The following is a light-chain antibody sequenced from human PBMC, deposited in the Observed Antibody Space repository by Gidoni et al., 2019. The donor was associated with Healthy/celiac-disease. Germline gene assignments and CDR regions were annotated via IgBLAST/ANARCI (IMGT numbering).Light chain of an antibody. V-gene: IGKV3-11*01. Sequence: ETVMTQSPATLSLSPGDRATLSCRASQRVSSYLAWYQQKPGQAPRLLIYDASNRATGIPARFSGSGSGTDFTLTISSLEPEDFAVYYCQQRSNWPPYTFXQXTKVEIK. CDR3: QQRSNWPPYT. CDR1: QRVSSY. J-gene: IGKJ2*01. CDR2: DAS.